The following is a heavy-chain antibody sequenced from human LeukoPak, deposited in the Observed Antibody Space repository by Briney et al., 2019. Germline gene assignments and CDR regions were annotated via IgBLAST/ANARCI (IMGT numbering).Heavy chain of an antibody. CDR2: ISGSGGST. D-gene: IGHD3-3*01. J-gene: IGHJ4*02. V-gene: IGHV3-23*01. Sequence: GGSLRLSCAASGFTFSSYAMSWVRQAPGKGLEWVSAISGSGGSTYYADSVKGRFTISRDNSKNTLYLQMNSLRAEDTAVCYCAKDSTIFGVVTHFDYWGQGTLVTVSS. CDR3: AKDSTIFGVVTHFDY. CDR1: GFTFSSYA.